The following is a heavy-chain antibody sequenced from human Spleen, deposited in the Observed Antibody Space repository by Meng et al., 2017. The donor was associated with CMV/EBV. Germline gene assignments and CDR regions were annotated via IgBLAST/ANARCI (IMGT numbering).Heavy chain of an antibody. D-gene: IGHD3-10*01. Sequence: GGSLRLSCEASGFTFSGFWMTWVRLAPGKGLEWVACLNQAGTNKYYLDSVKGRFTISRDNAKNSLYLQMNSLRAEDTALYYCAKSGSPSYYYYGMDVWGQGTTVTVSS. J-gene: IGHJ6*02. CDR3: AKSGSPSYYYYGMDV. V-gene: IGHV3-7*03. CDR1: GFTFSGFW. CDR2: LNQAGTNK.